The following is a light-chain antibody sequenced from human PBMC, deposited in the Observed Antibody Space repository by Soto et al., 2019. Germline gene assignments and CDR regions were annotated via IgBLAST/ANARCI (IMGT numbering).Light chain of an antibody. CDR2: EVS. V-gene: IGLV2-14*01. CDR3: SSYTSSSTYV. CDR1: SSDVGGYNY. J-gene: IGLJ1*01. Sequence: QSALTQPASVSGSPGQSITISCTGTSSDVGGYNYVSWYQQHPGKAPKLMIYEVSNRPSGVSNRFSGSKSGNTASLTISGLQAEDEADYYCSSYTSSSTYVVGTGTKANVL.